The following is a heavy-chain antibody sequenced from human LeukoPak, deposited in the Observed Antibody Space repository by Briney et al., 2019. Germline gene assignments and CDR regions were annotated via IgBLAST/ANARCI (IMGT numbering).Heavy chain of an antibody. Sequence: TGGSLRLSCAASGFTFSSYAMHWVRQAPGKGLEWVAVISYDGSNKYYADSVKGRFTISRDNSKNTLYLQMNSLRAEDTAVYYCARAFEYHDAFDIWGQGTMVTDSS. CDR2: ISYDGSNK. V-gene: IGHV3-30-3*01. CDR1: GFTFSSYA. CDR3: ARAFEYHDAFDI. D-gene: IGHD2/OR15-2a*01. J-gene: IGHJ3*02.